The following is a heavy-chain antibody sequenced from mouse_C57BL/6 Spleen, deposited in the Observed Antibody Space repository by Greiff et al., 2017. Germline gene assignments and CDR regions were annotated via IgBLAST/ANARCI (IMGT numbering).Heavy chain of an antibody. J-gene: IGHJ2*01. CDR2: IYPGNSDT. CDR3: TRRCGSSPWYFDY. Sequence: EVQLQQSGTVLARPGASVKMSCKTSGYTFTSYWMHWVKQRPGQGLEWIGAIYPGNSDTSYNQKLKGKAKLTAVTSASTAYMELSSLTNEDSAVYCCTRRCGSSPWYFDYWGQGTTLTVSS. D-gene: IGHD1-1*01. V-gene: IGHV1-5*01. CDR1: GYTFTSYW.